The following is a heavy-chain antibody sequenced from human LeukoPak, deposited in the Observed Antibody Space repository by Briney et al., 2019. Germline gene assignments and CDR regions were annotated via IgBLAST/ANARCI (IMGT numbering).Heavy chain of an antibody. Sequence: GGSLRLSCEAPSGFTFTTYVMHWVRQAPGKGLEWVAVISNDGGKKHYADSVKGRTTISRDNSKNTLYLQMNSLRPEDTAVYYCARESNVISGFHFDYWGQGTLVTVSS. CDR1: GFTFTTYV. J-gene: IGHJ4*02. CDR2: ISNDGGKK. V-gene: IGHV3-30*04. D-gene: IGHD3-22*01. CDR3: ARESNVISGFHFDY.